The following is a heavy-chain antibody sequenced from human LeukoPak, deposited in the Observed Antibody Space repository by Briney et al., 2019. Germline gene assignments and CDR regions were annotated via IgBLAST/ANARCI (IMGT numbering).Heavy chain of an antibody. V-gene: IGHV4-39*07. CDR3: ARGSDYGDYDLY. CDR1: GGSISSSSYY. Sequence: SETLSLTCTVSGGSISSSSYYWGWIRQPPGKGLEWIGEINHSGSTNYNPSLKSRVTISVDTSKNQFSLKLSSVTAADTAVYYCARGSDYGDYDLYWGQGTLVTVSS. J-gene: IGHJ4*02. D-gene: IGHD4-17*01. CDR2: INHSGST.